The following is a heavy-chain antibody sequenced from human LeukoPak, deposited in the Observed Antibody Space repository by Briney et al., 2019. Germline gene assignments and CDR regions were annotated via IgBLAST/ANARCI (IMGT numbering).Heavy chain of an antibody. D-gene: IGHD1-26*01. Sequence: SVKVSCKASGGTFSSYAISWVRQAPGQGLEWMGRIIPILGIANYAQKFQGRVTITADKSTSTAYMELSSLRSEDTAVYYCASRPIAHGSYYLLYGMDVWGQGTTVTVSS. CDR2: IIPILGIA. J-gene: IGHJ6*02. CDR3: ASRPIAHGSYYLLYGMDV. V-gene: IGHV1-69*04. CDR1: GGTFSSYA.